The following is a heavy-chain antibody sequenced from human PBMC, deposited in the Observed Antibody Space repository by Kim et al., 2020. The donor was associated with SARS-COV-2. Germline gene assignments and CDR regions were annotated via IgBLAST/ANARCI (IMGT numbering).Heavy chain of an antibody. D-gene: IGHD2-8*02. Sequence: SETLSLTCAVSGGSFSGYYWCWIRRPPGRGLEWVGGISLRGNSNYKPPLKSRVTKSIDKSKKQVSLKLDSGTAGDKGRYYRAEEDDEGGVVAVWGQGT. J-gene: IGHJ6*01. CDR3: AEEDDEGGVVAV. V-gene: IGHV4-34*01. CDR2: ISLRGNS. CDR1: GGSFSGYY.